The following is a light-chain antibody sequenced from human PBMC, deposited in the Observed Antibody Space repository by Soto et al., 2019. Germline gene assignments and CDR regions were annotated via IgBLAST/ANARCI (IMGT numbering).Light chain of an antibody. CDR3: SSFAGNNNLV. J-gene: IGLJ2*01. Sequence: QSALTQPPSASGSPGQSVTISCTGTSSDVGGYNYVSWYQQHPGKAPKLMISEVSKRPSGVPDRFSGSKSGNTASPTVSGLHAEDEADYYCSSFAGNNNLVFGGGTKLTVL. V-gene: IGLV2-8*01. CDR1: SSDVGGYNY. CDR2: EVS.